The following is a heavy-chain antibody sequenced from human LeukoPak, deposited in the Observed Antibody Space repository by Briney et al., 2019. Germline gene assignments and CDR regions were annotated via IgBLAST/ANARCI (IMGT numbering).Heavy chain of an antibody. CDR1: GGSFSGYY. D-gene: IGHD6-6*01. J-gene: IGHJ3*02. V-gene: IGHV4-34*01. CDR2: INHSGST. Sequence: ASETLSLTCAVYGGSFSGYYWSWIRQPPGKGLEWIGEINHSGSTDYNPSLKSRVTISVDTSKNQFSLKLSSVTAADTAVYYCARVSGSSSLNAFDIWGQGTMVTVSS. CDR3: ARVSGSSSLNAFDI.